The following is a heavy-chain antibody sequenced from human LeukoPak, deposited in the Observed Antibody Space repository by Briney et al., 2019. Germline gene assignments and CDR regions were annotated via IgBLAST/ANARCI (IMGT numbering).Heavy chain of an antibody. D-gene: IGHD5-24*01. CDR2: ISYDGSNK. Sequence: GGSLRLSCVASGFTFSSYVMHWVRQAPGKGLEWVAFISYDGSNKYHSDSVKGRFTISRDNSRNTLFLQMNSLRVDDTAVYYCARVHDGYNSLDYWGQGTLVTVSS. V-gene: IGHV3-30-3*01. CDR1: GFTFSSYV. J-gene: IGHJ4*02. CDR3: ARVHDGYNSLDY.